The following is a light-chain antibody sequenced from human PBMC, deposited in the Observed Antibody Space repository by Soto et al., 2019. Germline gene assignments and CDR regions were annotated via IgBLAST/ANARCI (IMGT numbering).Light chain of an antibody. V-gene: IGKV3-11*01. CDR2: DAS. Sequence: EIVMTQSPATLSVSPWERATLSCRASQSVSSNLAWYRQKPGQAPRLLIYDASSRATGIPARFSGSGSGTDFALTISSLEPEDFAVYYCHHRGNGITFGQGTRLEN. J-gene: IGKJ5*01. CDR1: QSVSSN. CDR3: HHRGNGIT.